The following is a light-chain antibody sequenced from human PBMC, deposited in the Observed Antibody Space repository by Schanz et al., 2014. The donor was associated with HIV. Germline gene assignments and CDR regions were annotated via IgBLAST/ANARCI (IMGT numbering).Light chain of an antibody. CDR3: AAWDASLEGWV. V-gene: IGLV1-40*01. Sequence: QSVLTQPPSVSGAPGQRVTISCTGSSSNIGSVYDVHWYQQLPGTAPKHLIFANSDRPSGVPDRFSGSESGTSASLAISGLQSEDEADYYCAAWDASLEGWVFGGGTKLTVL. CDR2: ANS. CDR1: SSNIGSVYD. J-gene: IGLJ3*02.